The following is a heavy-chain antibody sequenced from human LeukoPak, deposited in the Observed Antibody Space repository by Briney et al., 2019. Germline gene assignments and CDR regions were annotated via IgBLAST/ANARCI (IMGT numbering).Heavy chain of an antibody. CDR2: IYHSGST. V-gene: IGHV4-39*07. CDR3: ARVGPGYDFWSGYPYLDY. D-gene: IGHD3-3*01. Sequence: PSETLSLTCTVSGGSIRSSYYYWGWIRQPPGKGLEWIGEIYHSGSTNYNPSLKSRVTISVDKSKNQFSLKLSSVTAADTAVYYCARVGPGYDFWSGYPYLDYWGQGTLVTVSS. CDR1: GGSIRSSYYY. J-gene: IGHJ4*02.